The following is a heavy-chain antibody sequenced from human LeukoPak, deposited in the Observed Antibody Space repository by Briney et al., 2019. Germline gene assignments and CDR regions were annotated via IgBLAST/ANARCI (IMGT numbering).Heavy chain of an antibody. CDR1: GGSISSSSYY. V-gene: IGHV4-39*01. CDR2: IYYSEST. Sequence: PSETLSLTCTVSGGSISSSSYYWGWIRQPPGKGLEWIGSIYYSESTYYNPSLKSRVTISVDTSKNQFPLKLSSVTAADTAVYYCARVTYYYGSGSYGYYYYYMDVWGKGTTVTVSS. J-gene: IGHJ6*03. D-gene: IGHD3-10*01. CDR3: ARVTYYYGSGSYGYYYYYMDV.